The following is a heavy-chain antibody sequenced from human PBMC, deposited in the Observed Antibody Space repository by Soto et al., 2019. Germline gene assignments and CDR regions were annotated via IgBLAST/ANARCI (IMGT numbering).Heavy chain of an antibody. D-gene: IGHD6-13*01. CDR2: INPNNGNT. V-gene: IGHV1-18*04. Sequence: ASVKVSCKASGYTFTGYYMHWVRQAPGQGLEWMGWINPNNGNTNYAQKLQGRVTMTTDTSTSTAYMELRRLRSDDTAVYYCARGNRASSWYVHYYYMDVWGKGTTVPVSS. CDR3: ARGNRASSWYVHYYYMDV. CDR1: GYTFTGYY. J-gene: IGHJ6*03.